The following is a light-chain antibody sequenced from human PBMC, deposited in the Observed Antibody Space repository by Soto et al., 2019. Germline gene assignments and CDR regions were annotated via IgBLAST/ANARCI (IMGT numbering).Light chain of an antibody. Sequence: QSALTQPPSVSGSPGQSITISCTGTSTDVGGYNYVSWYQQHPGKAPKLIIYEVSNRPSGVSNRFSGSKSDNTASLTISGLQAEDEADYYCSSYTSSNTYVFGTGTKLTVL. CDR3: SSYTSSNTYV. V-gene: IGLV2-14*01. J-gene: IGLJ1*01. CDR2: EVS. CDR1: STDVGGYNY.